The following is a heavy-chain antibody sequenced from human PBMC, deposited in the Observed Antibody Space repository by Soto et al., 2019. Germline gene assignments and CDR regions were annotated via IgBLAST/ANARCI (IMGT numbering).Heavy chain of an antibody. V-gene: IGHV4-30-4*01. CDR3: ARVMGGVAMGLSHYGMDV. D-gene: IGHD5-12*01. CDR1: GGSISSGDYY. Sequence: SETLSLPCTVSGGSISSGDYYRSLIRQPPGKGLEWIGYIYYSGSTYYNPSLKSRVTISVDTSKNQFSLKLSSVTAADTAVYYCARVMGGVAMGLSHYGMDVWGQGTTVTVSS. CDR2: IYYSGST. J-gene: IGHJ6*02.